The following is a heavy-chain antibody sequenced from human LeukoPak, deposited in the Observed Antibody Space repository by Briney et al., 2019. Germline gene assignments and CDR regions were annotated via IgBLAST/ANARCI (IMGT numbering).Heavy chain of an antibody. CDR2: ISYDGSNN. V-gene: IGHV3-30*18. CDR1: GFTFSLYG. Sequence: GGSLRLSCAASGFTFSLYGMHWVRQAPGKGLEWVAVISYDGSNNYYADSVKGRFTISRDNSKNTVYVQMNSLRVEDTAVYYCAKGNAMYGVGSPLDVWGQGTTVTVSS. CDR3: AKGNAMYGVGSPLDV. D-gene: IGHD3-3*01. J-gene: IGHJ6*02.